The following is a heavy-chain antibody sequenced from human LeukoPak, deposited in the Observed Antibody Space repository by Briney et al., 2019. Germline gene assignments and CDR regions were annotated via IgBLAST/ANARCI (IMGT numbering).Heavy chain of an antibody. D-gene: IGHD3-10*01. Sequence: GASVKVSCKASGYTFNRYGITWVRQAPGQGLEWMGWISPYNGNTNYAPKFQGRVILTTETSTNTAYMDLRSLRSDDTAVYYCARDYFHSGSSYFFDFWGQGALVTVPS. V-gene: IGHV1-18*01. CDR1: GYTFNRYG. CDR3: ARDYFHSGSSYFFDF. CDR2: ISPYNGNT. J-gene: IGHJ4*02.